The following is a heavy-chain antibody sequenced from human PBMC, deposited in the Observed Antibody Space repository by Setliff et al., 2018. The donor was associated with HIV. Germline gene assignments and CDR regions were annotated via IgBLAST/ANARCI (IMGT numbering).Heavy chain of an antibody. CDR2: IDYSGNT. CDR3: AREDLGSFGTYYYYYYMDV. D-gene: IGHD1-26*01. CDR1: GGSLSSTTYY. J-gene: IGHJ6*03. V-gene: IGHV4-39*07. Sequence: SETLSLTCTVSGGSLSSTTYYWGWIRQPPGKGLEWIGIIDYSGNTYYNPSLKSRITISVDTSKNQFSLKLSSVTAADTAVYYCAREDLGSFGTYYYYYYMDVWGKGTTVTVSS.